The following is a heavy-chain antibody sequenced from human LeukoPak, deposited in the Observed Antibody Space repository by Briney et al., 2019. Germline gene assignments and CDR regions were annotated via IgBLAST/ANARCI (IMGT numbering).Heavy chain of an antibody. CDR2: IYTSGST. D-gene: IGHD3-22*01. V-gene: IGHV4-61*02. J-gene: IGHJ3*02. CDR1: GGSISSGSYY. CDR3: ARDHHRRLYDSQARDTFDI. Sequence: SQTLSLTCTVSGGSISSGSYYWSWIRQPAGKGLEWIGRIYTSGSTNYNPSLKSRVTISVDTSKNQFSLKLSSVTAADTAVYYCARDHHRRLYDSQARDTFDIWGQGTMVTVSS.